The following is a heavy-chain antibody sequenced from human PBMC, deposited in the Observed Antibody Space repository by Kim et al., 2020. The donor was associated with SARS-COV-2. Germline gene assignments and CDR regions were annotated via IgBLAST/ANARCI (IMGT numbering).Heavy chain of an antibody. CDR1: GYTFTTFY. CDR2: INPSGGST. Sequence: ASVKVSCKASGYTFTTFYMHWVRQAPGQGLEWMGIINPSGGSTNYAQKFQGRVTMTTDTSTNTVYMELSSLGSEDTAVYYCVRDPTVTTDWYFDLWGRGT. CDR3: VRDPTVTTDWYFDL. V-gene: IGHV1-46*03. D-gene: IGHD4-17*01. J-gene: IGHJ2*01.